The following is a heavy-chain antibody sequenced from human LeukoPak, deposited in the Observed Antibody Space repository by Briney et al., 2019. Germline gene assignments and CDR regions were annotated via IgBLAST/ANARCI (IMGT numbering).Heavy chain of an antibody. J-gene: IGHJ4*02. CDR2: INHSGST. V-gene: IGHV4-34*01. CDR1: GGSFSGYY. Sequence: PSETLSLTCAVYGGSFSGYYWSWIRQPPGKGLEWIGKINHSGSTNYNPSLKSRVTISVDTSKNQFSLKLSSVTAADTAVYYCARGRIVGATRPFDYWGQGTLVTVSS. D-gene: IGHD1-26*01. CDR3: ARGRIVGATRPFDY.